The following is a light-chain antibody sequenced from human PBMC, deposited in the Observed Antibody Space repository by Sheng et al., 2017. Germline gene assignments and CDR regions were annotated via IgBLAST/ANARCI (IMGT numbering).Light chain of an antibody. CDR1: QSVSSNY. V-gene: IGKV3-20*01. Sequence: EIVLTQSPGTLSLSPGERATLSCRASQSVSSNYLAWYQQKPGQAPRLLIYAASSRATGIPDRFIGSGSGTDFTLTITRLEPEDFAVYYCHQYGSSPPFTFGQGTKLEI. J-gene: IGKJ2*01. CDR2: AAS. CDR3: HQYGSSPPFT.